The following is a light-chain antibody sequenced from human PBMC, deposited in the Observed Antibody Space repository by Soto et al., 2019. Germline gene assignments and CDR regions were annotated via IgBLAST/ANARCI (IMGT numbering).Light chain of an antibody. CDR2: RTS. J-gene: IGKJ5*01. CDR3: HHRSNWPPIT. Sequence: EIVMTQSPATLSVSPGERATLSCRASQSISSNLAWYQQKPGQAPRLLMFRTSSRATGFPARFSGSGSGTDFTLTISSLEPEDFAVYYCHHRSNWPPITFGQGTRLEI. CDR1: QSISSN. V-gene: IGKV3-11*01.